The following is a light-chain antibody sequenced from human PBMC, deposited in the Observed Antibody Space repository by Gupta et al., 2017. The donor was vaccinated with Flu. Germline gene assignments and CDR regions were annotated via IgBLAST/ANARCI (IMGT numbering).Light chain of an antibody. CDR1: SSDVGGYNY. Sequence: QSALTQPASVSGSPGQSITISCTGTSSDVGGYNYVSWYQPHPGKAPKLLIYEVSNRPSGVSDRFSGSKSGNTASLTISGLQAEDEADYYCSSYTDSSTLKGVFGGGTKLTVL. V-gene: IGLV2-14*01. CDR2: EVS. J-gene: IGLJ3*02. CDR3: SSYTDSSTLKGV.